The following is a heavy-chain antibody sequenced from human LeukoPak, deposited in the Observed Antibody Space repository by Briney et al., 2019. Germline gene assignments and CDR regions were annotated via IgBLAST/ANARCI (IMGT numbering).Heavy chain of an antibody. CDR3: ARDPRYCSSTSCYGWFDP. J-gene: IGHJ5*02. CDR1: GGSISSYY. Sequence: SETLSLTCTVSGGSISSYYWSWIRQPAGKGLEWIGRIYTSGSTNYNPSLKSRVTMSVDTSKNQFSLKLSSVTAADTAVYYCARDPRYCSSTSCYGWFDPWGQGTLVTVSS. CDR2: IYTSGST. D-gene: IGHD2-2*01. V-gene: IGHV4-4*07.